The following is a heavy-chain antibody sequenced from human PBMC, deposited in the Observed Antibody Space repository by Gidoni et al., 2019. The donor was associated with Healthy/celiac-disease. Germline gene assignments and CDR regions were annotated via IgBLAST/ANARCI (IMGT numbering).Heavy chain of an antibody. J-gene: IGHJ4*02. Sequence: QGQPVQSVADVQKPATSFTGSYKPSGYTFTGYYMHWVRQAPGQGLEWMGWINPNSGGTNYAQKFQGRVTMTRDTSISTAYMELSRLRSDDTAVYYCARGDGVAYWGQGTLVTVSS. CDR3: ARGDGVAY. V-gene: IGHV1-2*02. D-gene: IGHD2-8*01. CDR1: GYTFTGYY. CDR2: INPNSGGT.